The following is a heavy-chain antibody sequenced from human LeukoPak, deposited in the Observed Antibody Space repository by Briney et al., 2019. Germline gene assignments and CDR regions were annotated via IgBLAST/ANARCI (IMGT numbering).Heavy chain of an antibody. CDR1: GYTFTSYG. V-gene: IGHV1-18*03. CDR3: AREGVAVAGTGNVAYYYYGMDV. J-gene: IGHJ6*02. CDR2: ISAYNGNT. Sequence: ASVKVSCKASGYTFTSYGISWVRQAPGQGLEWMGWISAYNGNTNYAQKLQGRVTMTTDTSTSTAYMELRSLRSDDMAVYYCAREGVAVAGTGNVAYYYYGMDVWGQGTTVTVSS. D-gene: IGHD6-19*01.